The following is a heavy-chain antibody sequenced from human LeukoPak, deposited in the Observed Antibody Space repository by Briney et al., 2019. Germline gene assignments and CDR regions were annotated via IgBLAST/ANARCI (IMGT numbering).Heavy chain of an antibody. Sequence: SETLSLTCTVSGGSISSGSYYWSWIRQPPGKGLEWIGFIYYSGSTNYNPSLKSRVTISVDTSKDQFSLKLNSVTAADTAVYYCARAGRGYCSGGSCDTGTFDFWGQGTLVTVSS. CDR1: GGSISSGSYY. CDR3: ARAGRGYCSGGSCDTGTFDF. CDR2: IYYSGST. D-gene: IGHD2-15*01. J-gene: IGHJ4*02. V-gene: IGHV4-61*01.